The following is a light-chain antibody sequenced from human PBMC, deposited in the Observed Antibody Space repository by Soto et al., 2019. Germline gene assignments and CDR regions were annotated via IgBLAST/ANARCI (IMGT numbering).Light chain of an antibody. Sequence: QSALTQPPSASGSPGQSVTISCTGTKNDIGVYDFVSWYQHHPGKAPRLIIYEVVQRPSGVPDRFSGSKSVNTAYLTVSGLQAADEADYFGNSYAGSNTYVFGSGPKVTVL. CDR1: KNDIGVYDF. V-gene: IGLV2-8*01. J-gene: IGLJ1*01. CDR2: EVV. CDR3: NSYAGSNTYV.